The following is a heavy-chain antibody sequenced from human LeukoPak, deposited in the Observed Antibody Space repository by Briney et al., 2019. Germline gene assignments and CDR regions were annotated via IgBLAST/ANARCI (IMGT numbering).Heavy chain of an antibody. V-gene: IGHV3-23*01. CDR2: ISGSGGST. CDR1: GFTFSSYA. D-gene: IGHD7-27*01. Sequence: GGSLRLSCAASGFTFSSYAMSWVRQAPGKGLEWVSAISGSGGSTYYADSVKGRFTISRDNSKNTLYLQMHSLRAEDTAVYYCAKGPNWGDHWYFDLWGRGTLVTVSS. J-gene: IGHJ2*01. CDR3: AKGPNWGDHWYFDL.